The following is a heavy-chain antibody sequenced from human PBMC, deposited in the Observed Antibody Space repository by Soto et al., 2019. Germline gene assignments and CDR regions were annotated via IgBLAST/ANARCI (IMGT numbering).Heavy chain of an antibody. CDR2: IYYDGIT. V-gene: IGHV4-59*01. J-gene: IGHJ4*02. D-gene: IGHD1-1*01. CDR1: GGSINYYY. Sequence: QVQLQESGPGLVKPSETLSLTCTVSGGSINYYYWSWMRQSPGKGLEWIGYIYYDGITDYNPSLRSRDTISVDTSKNQFSMNLRSVTAADTALYYCARWNEGLDYWGQGALVTVSS. CDR3: ARWNEGLDY.